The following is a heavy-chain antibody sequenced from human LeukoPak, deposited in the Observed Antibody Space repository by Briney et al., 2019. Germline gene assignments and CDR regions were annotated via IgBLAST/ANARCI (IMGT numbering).Heavy chain of an antibody. CDR2: INPSGGST. J-gene: IGHJ3*02. D-gene: IGHD6-13*01. Sequence: GASVKVSCKASGYTFTSYYMHWVRQAPGQGLEWMGIINPSGGSTSYAQKFQGRVTMTRDTSTSTVYMELSSLRSEDTAVYYCARDVFPPGIAAPGAFDIWGQGTMVTVSS. CDR3: ARDVFPPGIAAPGAFDI. CDR1: GYTFTSYY. V-gene: IGHV1-46*01.